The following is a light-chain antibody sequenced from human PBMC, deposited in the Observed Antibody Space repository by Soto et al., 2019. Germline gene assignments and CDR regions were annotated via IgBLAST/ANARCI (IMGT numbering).Light chain of an antibody. CDR1: QSVSSN. Sequence: EIVMTQSPATLSVSPGARATLSSRASQSVSSNLAWYQQKPGQTPKLLIYVASTRATGIPARFSGSGSGTEFTLKISSLQSEDFGVYYCQQYNVWPLTFGGGTKVEFK. CDR2: VAS. V-gene: IGKV3-15*01. J-gene: IGKJ4*01. CDR3: QQYNVWPLT.